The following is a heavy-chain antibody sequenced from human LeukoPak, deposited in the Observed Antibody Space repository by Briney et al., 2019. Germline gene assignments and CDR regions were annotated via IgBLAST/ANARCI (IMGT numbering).Heavy chain of an antibody. J-gene: IGHJ6*03. V-gene: IGHV3-48*01. CDR2: ISSSSSTI. Sequence: AGGSLRLSCAASGFTFSSYSMNWVRQAPGKGLEWVSYISSSSSTIYYAASVKGRFTISRDNAKNSLYLQMNSLRAEDTAVYYCARVVKFYYYYMDVWGKGTTVTVSS. CDR3: ARVVKFYYYYMDV. CDR1: GFTFSSYS.